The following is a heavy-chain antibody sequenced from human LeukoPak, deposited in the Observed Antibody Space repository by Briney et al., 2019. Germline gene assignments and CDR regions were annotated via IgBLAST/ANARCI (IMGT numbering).Heavy chain of an antibody. CDR3: ARIRTRYSYGHWFDP. D-gene: IGHD5-18*01. J-gene: IGHJ5*02. Sequence: PSETLSLTCAVYGGSFSGYYWSWIRQPPGKGLEWIGEINHSGSTNYNPSLKSRVTISVDTSKNQFSLKLSSVTAADTAVYYCARIRTRYSYGHWFDPWGQGTLVTVSS. CDR2: INHSGST. CDR1: GGSFSGYY. V-gene: IGHV4-34*01.